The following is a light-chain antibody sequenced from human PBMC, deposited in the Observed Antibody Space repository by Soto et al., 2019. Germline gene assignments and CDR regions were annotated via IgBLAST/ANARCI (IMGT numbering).Light chain of an antibody. CDR2: NNH. V-gene: IGLV1-44*01. Sequence: QSVLTQAPSASGTPGQRVTISCSGSSSNIGSKTVNWYQQLPGMAPKLLIFNNHQRPSGVPDRFSGSKSGTSASLAISGLQSEDEADYYCAAWDDSLNAGVFGTGTKVTV. J-gene: IGLJ1*01. CDR1: SSNIGSKT. CDR3: AAWDDSLNAGV.